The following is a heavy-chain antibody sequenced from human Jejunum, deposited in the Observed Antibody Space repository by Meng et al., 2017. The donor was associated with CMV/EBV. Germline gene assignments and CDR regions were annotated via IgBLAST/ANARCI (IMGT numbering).Heavy chain of an antibody. J-gene: IGHJ4*02. D-gene: IGHD6-6*01. CDR1: GYILTDFG. Sequence: ASGYILTDFGISWLRQAPGQGLEWMGWISADNGNTDYAQNLQGRVTMTTDTSTSTAYMELGSLRSDDTAVYYCARTGIGARQFDYWGQGILVTVSS. V-gene: IGHV1-18*01. CDR2: ISADNGNT. CDR3: ARTGIGARQFDY.